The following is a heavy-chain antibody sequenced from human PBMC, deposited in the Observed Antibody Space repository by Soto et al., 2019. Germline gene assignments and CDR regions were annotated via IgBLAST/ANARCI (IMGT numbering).Heavy chain of an antibody. CDR3: AKDQGSSWYEIDY. Sequence: EVQLLDSGGGLVQPGGSLRLSCAASGFTFSNYAVTWVRQAPGKGLEWVSTISGSGGSTYYADSVDGRFTISRDNSKNTLYLQMNSLRAEDTAVYYCAKDQGSSWYEIDYWGQRTLVTVSS. CDR1: GFTFSNYA. V-gene: IGHV3-23*01. J-gene: IGHJ4*02. D-gene: IGHD6-13*01. CDR2: ISGSGGST.